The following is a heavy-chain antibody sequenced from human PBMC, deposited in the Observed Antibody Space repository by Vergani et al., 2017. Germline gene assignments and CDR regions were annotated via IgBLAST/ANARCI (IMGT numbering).Heavy chain of an antibody. J-gene: IGHJ5*02. Sequence: QVQLQESGPGLVKPSETLSLTCTVSGGSISSYYWSWIRQPPGKGLEWIGYIYYSGSTNYNPSLKSLVTISVDTSKNQFSLKLSSVTAADTAVYYCARDDPANWFDPWGQGTLVTVSS. CDR3: ARDDPANWFDP. CDR1: GGSISSYY. CDR2: IYYSGST. V-gene: IGHV4-59*01.